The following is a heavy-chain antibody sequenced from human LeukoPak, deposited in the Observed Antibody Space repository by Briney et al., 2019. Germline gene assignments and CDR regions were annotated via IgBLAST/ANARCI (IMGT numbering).Heavy chain of an antibody. J-gene: IGHJ4*02. CDR3: ARITSGYSGYDQAFDY. CDR1: GFSLSTSGMC. Sequence: ESGPTLVNPTQTLTLTCTFSGFSLSTSGMCVNWIRQPPGKALEWLARIDWDDDKYYSTPLKTRLTISKDTSKNQVVLTMTNMDPVDTATYYCARITSGYSGYDQAFDYWGQGTLVTVSS. V-gene: IGHV2-70*11. D-gene: IGHD5-12*01. CDR2: IDWDDDK.